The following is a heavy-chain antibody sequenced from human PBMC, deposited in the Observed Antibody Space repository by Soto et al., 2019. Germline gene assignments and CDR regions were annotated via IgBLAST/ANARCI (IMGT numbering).Heavy chain of an antibody. Sequence: EVQLLASGGGLVQPGGSLRLSCAASGFTFSSYAMNWVRQAPGNGLEWVSTISGRGGGTYYADSVKGRFTVSRDDSKNTLYPQMKSLRAEDTAIYFCAKVGSDTMTTVTKGYFQHWGQGTLVTVSS. V-gene: IGHV3-23*01. J-gene: IGHJ1*01. CDR3: AKVGSDTMTTVTKGYFQH. CDR1: GFTFSSYA. D-gene: IGHD4-17*01. CDR2: ISGRGGGT.